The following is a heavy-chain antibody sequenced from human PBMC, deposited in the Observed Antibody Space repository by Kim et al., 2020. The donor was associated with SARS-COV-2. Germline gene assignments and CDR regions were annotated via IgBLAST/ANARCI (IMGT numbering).Heavy chain of an antibody. V-gene: IGHV3-74*01. CDR1: GFTFSSYW. CDR2: INSDGSST. D-gene: IGHD5-18*01. Sequence: GGSLRLSCAASGFTFSSYWMHWVRQAPGKGLVWVSRINSDGSSTSYADSVKGRFTISRDNAKNTLYLQMNSLRAEDTAVYYCARVTHSYGTKALDYWGQGTLVTVSS. CDR3: ARVTHSYGTKALDY. J-gene: IGHJ4*02.